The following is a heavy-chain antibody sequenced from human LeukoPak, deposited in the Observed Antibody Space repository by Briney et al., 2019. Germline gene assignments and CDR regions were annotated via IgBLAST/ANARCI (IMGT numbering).Heavy chain of an antibody. CDR3: ARDLCSGSRCSDY. J-gene: IGHJ4*02. CDR1: GFTFSSYE. D-gene: IGHD2-15*01. Sequence: GGSPRLSCAASGFTFSSYEMNWVRQAPGKGLEWVSYISSSGSTIYYADSVKGRFTISRDNAKNSLYLQMNSLRVEDTAVYYCARDLCSGSRCSDYWGQGTLVTVSS. CDR2: ISSSGSTI. V-gene: IGHV3-48*03.